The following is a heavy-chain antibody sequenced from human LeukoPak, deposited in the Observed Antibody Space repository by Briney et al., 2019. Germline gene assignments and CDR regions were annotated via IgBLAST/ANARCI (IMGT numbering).Heavy chain of an antibody. CDR2: ISSSGSTI. V-gene: IGHV3-11*04. J-gene: IGHJ4*02. D-gene: IGHD1-26*01. CDR3: ARSPPSGSYYTHFDY. Sequence: PGGSLRLSCAASGFTFSDYYMSWIRQAPGKGLEWVSYISSSGSTIYYADSVKGRFTISRDNSKNTLYLQMNSLRAEDTAVYYCARSPPSGSYYTHFDYWGQGTLVTVSS. CDR1: GFTFSDYY.